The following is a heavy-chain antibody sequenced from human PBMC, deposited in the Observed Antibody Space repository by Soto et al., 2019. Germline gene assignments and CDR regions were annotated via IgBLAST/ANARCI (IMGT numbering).Heavy chain of an antibody. CDR1: GGSFSDYY. D-gene: IGHD3-22*01. V-gene: IGHV4-34*01. CDR2: INHGGST. J-gene: IGHJ2*01. CDR3: AARTYYYDNTGGYFDL. Sequence: VQLQQWGAGLLKPSETLSLTCAVYGGSFSDYYWNWIRQPPGKGLEWIGEINHGGSTNYNPSLKSRVAMSVDTSKNQFSPKLSSVTAADTAVYYCAARTYYYDNTGGYFDLWGRGTLVTVSS.